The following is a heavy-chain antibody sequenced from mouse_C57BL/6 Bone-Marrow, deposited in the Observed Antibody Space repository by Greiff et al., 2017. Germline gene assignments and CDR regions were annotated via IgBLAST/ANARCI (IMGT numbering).Heavy chain of an antibody. CDR2: IYPGSGST. J-gene: IGHJ4*01. Sequence: QVQLKQSGAELVKPGASVKMSCKASGYTFTSYWITWVKQRPGQGLEWIGDIYPGSGSTNYNEKFKSKATLTVDTSSSTAYMQLSSLTSEDSAVYYCASRGVLYYAMDYWGQGTSVTVSS. CDR3: ASRGVLYYAMDY. CDR1: GYTFTSYW. D-gene: IGHD2-14*01. V-gene: IGHV1-55*01.